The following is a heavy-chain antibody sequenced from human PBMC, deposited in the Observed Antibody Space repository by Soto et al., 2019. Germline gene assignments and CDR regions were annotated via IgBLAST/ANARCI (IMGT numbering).Heavy chain of an antibody. D-gene: IGHD2-15*01. CDR1: VFTFDDYA. V-gene: IGHV3-9*01. CDR3: AKDKAQRYCSGGSCPRGSYYYYGMDV. CDR2: ISWDSGSI. Sequence: PGGSLRLSCASSVFTFDDYAMHWVRQAPGKGLEWVSGISWDSGSIGYADSVKGRFTISRDNAKNSLYLQMNSLRAEDTALYYCAKDKAQRYCSGGSCPRGSYYYYGMDVWGQGTTVTVSS. J-gene: IGHJ6*02.